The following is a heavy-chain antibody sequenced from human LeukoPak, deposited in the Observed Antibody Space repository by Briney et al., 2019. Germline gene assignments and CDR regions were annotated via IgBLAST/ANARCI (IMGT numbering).Heavy chain of an antibody. V-gene: IGHV1-69*05. CDR2: IIPIFGTA. J-gene: IGHJ6*03. CDR3: AGLYYDFWSGYRSEVNYYYYMDV. D-gene: IGHD3-3*01. Sequence: ASVKVSCKASGGTFSSYAISWVRQAPGQGLEWMGGIIPIFGTANYAQKFQGRVTITTDESTSTVYMELSSLRSEDTAVYYCAGLYYDFWSGYRSEVNYYYYMDVWGKGTTVTVSS. CDR1: GGTFSSYA.